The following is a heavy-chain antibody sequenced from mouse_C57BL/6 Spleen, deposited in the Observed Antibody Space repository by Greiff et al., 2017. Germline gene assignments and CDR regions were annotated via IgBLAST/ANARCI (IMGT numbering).Heavy chain of an antibody. CDR2: IHPNSGST. CDR3: ARGVAVV. Sequence: QVQLQQPGAELVKPGASVTLSCKASVYTFTSYWLHWVKQRPGHGLEWIGMIHPNSGSTNYNEKFKSKATLTVDKSSSTAYMQLSSLTSEDSAVEYCARGVAVVWGEGTTLTVSS. V-gene: IGHV1-64*01. D-gene: IGHD1-1*01. J-gene: IGHJ2*01. CDR1: VYTFTSYW.